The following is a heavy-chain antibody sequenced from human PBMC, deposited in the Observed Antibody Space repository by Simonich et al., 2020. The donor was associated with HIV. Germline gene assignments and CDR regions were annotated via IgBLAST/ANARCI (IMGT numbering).Heavy chain of an antibody. CDR1: GFTFSNAW. CDR3: TTGEGDYYDSSGYEGHDAFDI. CDR2: IKSKTGGGTT. Sequence: EVQLVESGGGLVKPGGSLRLSCAASGFTFSNAWMSWGRQAPGKGLEGVGRIKSKTGGGTTDYAATEKGRITISTDDSKNTRYLQKNSLKTEDTVVYYCTTGEGDYYDSSGYEGHDAFDIWGQGTMVTVSS. V-gene: IGHV3-15*01. D-gene: IGHD3-22*01. J-gene: IGHJ3*02.